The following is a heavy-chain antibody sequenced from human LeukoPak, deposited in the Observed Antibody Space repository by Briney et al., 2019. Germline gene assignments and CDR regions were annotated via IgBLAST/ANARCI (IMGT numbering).Heavy chain of an antibody. J-gene: IGHJ6*03. CDR3: ARVIVYYDSSGYYYVRLAGYYYYMDV. Sequence: PSETLSLTCAVYGGSFSGYYWSWIRQPPGKGLEWIEEINHSGSTNYNPSLKSRVTISVDTSKNQFSLKLSSVTAADTAVYYCARVIVYYDSSGYYYVRLAGYYYYMDVWGKGTTVTVSS. CDR1: GGSFSGYY. CDR2: INHSGST. D-gene: IGHD3-22*01. V-gene: IGHV4-34*01.